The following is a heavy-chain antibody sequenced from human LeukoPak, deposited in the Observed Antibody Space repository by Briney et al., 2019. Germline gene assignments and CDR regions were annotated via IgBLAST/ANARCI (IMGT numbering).Heavy chain of an antibody. Sequence: GGPLRLSCAASGFTFSSYSMNWVRQAPGKGLEWVSSISSSSSYIYYADSVKGRFTISRDNAKNSLYLQMNSLRAEDTAVYYCARPLVRGIISAFDVWGQGTMVIVSS. D-gene: IGHD3-10*01. V-gene: IGHV3-21*01. CDR1: GFTFSSYS. J-gene: IGHJ3*01. CDR2: ISSSSSYI. CDR3: ARPLVRGIISAFDV.